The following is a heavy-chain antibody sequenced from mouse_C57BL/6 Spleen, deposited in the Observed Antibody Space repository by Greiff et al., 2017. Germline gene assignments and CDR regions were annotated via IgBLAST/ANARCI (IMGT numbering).Heavy chain of an antibody. V-gene: IGHV1-64*01. CDR3: APERDYDGGWYFDV. Sequence: QVQLQQPGAELVKPGASVKLSCKASGYTFTSYWMHWVKQRPGQGLEWIGMIHPNSGSTNYNEKFKSKATLTVDKSSSTAYMQLSSLTSEDSAVXYCAPERDYDGGWYFDVWGTGTTVTVSS. CDR1: GYTFTSYW. CDR2: IHPNSGST. D-gene: IGHD2-4*01. J-gene: IGHJ1*03.